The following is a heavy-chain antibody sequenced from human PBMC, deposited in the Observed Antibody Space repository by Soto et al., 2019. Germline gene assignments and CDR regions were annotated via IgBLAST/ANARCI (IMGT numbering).Heavy chain of an antibody. CDR1: GFTFDDYA. Sequence: EVQLVEAGGGLVQPGRSLRLSCAASGFTFDDYAMHWVRQAPGKGLEWVSGISWNSGKIGYADSVKGRCTISRDNANNSLYLQMNSLRPEDTAFYYCAKEIVGAINYWGQGTLVTVSS. V-gene: IGHV3-9*01. CDR3: AKEIVGAINY. D-gene: IGHD1-26*01. CDR2: ISWNSGKI. J-gene: IGHJ4*02.